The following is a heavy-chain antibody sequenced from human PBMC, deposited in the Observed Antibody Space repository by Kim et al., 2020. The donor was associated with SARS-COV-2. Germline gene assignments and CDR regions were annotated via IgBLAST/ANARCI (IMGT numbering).Heavy chain of an antibody. Sequence: SETLSLTCAVYGGSFSGYYWSWIRQPPGKGLEWIGEINHSGSTNYNPSLKSRVTISVDTSKNQFSLKLSSVTAADTAVYYCARRGISGYPKKYCSGGSCYTYWFDPWGQGTLVTVSS. V-gene: IGHV4-34*01. CDR1: GGSFSGYY. CDR2: INHSGST. CDR3: ARRGISGYPKKYCSGGSCYTYWFDP. D-gene: IGHD2-15*01. J-gene: IGHJ5*02.